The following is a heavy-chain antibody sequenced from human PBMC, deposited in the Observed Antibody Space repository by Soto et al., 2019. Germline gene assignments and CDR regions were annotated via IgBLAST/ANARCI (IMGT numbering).Heavy chain of an antibody. CDR2: IVPIYRTA. CDR1: GGTFSSYR. Sequence: QVQLVQSGAEVKKPGSSVKVSCKASGGTFSSYRINWVRQAPGQGLEWVGGIVPIYRTADYAQKFQGRVTITADESARTSYMELRSLKSQDTAVYYCVRDSGAKLRRSWGQGPLVTVSS. D-gene: IGHD3-10*01. CDR3: VRDSGAKLRRS. V-gene: IGHV1-69*01. J-gene: IGHJ4*02.